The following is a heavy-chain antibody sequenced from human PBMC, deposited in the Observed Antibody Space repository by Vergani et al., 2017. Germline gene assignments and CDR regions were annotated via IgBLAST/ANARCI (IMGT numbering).Heavy chain of an antibody. CDR1: GGSISSYY. CDR2: IYERGHV. V-gene: IGHV4-59*04. J-gene: IGHJ4*02. D-gene: IGHD3-10*01. Sequence: QVQLQESGPGLVKPSETLSLTCTVSGGSISSYYWGWIRQTPGKGLEWIGSIYERGHVYYNPSLQSRVVISVDTSKNRFSLNLSSVTAADTAVYYCARSGGGQIRGPFDYWGQGGLVTVSS. CDR3: ARSGGGQIRGPFDY.